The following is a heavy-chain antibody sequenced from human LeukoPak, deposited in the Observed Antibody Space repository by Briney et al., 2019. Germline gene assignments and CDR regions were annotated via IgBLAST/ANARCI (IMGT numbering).Heavy chain of an antibody. CDR2: ISGSGGST. CDR3: AKGQIAARDY. Sequence: GGALRLSCAASGFTFRSYAMSWVRQTPEKGLEWVSAISGSGGSTYYADSVKGRFTISRDNSKNTLYLQMNSLRAEDTAVYYCAKGQIAARDYWGQGTLVTVSS. V-gene: IGHV3-23*01. D-gene: IGHD6-13*01. CDR1: GFTFRSYA. J-gene: IGHJ4*02.